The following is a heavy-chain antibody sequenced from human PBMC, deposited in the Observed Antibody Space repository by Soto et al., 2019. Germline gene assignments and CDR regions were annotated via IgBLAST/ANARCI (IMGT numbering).Heavy chain of an antibody. Sequence: QIRLVQSGSEVKKPGASVKVSCKASGYTFSNYGISWVRQAPGQGLEWMGWISTNNGNTYYSQKVQGRVTMTTDTSTSTAYMELKSLRSDDTGVYCCVSDSSGYRVPFDYWGQGSLITVSS. D-gene: IGHD3-22*01. J-gene: IGHJ4*02. CDR1: GYTFSNYG. V-gene: IGHV1-18*01. CDR3: VSDSSGYRVPFDY. CDR2: ISTNNGNT.